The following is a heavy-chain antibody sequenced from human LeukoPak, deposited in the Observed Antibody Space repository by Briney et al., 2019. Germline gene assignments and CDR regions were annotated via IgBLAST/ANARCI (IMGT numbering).Heavy chain of an antibody. V-gene: IGHV3-11*01. CDR3: AKDRGWFGGSLANFDD. CDR2: ISNSGSII. J-gene: IGHJ4*02. D-gene: IGHD3-10*01. CDR1: GFTFSDFY. Sequence: GGSLRLSCAASGFTFSDFYMSWIRQAPGKGLEWVSYISNSGSIIYYADSVKGRFTISRDNSKNTLFLQMNSLRAEDTAVYYCAKDRGWFGGSLANFDDWGQGTLVTVSS.